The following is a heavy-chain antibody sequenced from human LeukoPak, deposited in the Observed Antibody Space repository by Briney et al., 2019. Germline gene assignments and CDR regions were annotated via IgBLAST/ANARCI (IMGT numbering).Heavy chain of an antibody. CDR1: GFAFSSYW. J-gene: IGHJ4*02. CDR3: ARGFAGSEVDY. Sequence: GGSLRLSCAASGFAFSSYWMSWVRQAPGKGLEWVANIKQDGSEKYYVDSVKGRFTISRDNAKNSLYLQMNSLRAEDTAVYYWARGFAGSEVDYWGQGTLVTVSS. D-gene: IGHD2-15*01. V-gene: IGHV3-7*04. CDR2: IKQDGSEK.